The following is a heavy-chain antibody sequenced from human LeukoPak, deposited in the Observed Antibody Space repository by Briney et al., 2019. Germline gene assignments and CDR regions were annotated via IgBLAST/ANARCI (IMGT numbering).Heavy chain of an antibody. Sequence: SETLSLTCTVSGRSISSYYWSWIRQSPGKGLEWIGHIYHSGNTNYNPSLKSRVTMSVDRSKNQFSLKLSSVTAADTALYYCARKGDRGSAGFFDYWGQGTLVTVSS. CDR1: GRSISSYY. CDR3: ARKGDRGSAGFFDY. D-gene: IGHD1-26*01. J-gene: IGHJ4*02. CDR2: IYHSGNT. V-gene: IGHV4-59*01.